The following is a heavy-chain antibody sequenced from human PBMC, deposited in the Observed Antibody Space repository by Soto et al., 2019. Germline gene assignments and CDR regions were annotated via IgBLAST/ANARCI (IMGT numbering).Heavy chain of an antibody. V-gene: IGHV3-74*01. CDR1: GFTFSSYW. CDR2: LSGDGTDT. Sequence: EVQLVESGGGLVQPGGSLRLSCVTSGFTFSSYWMHWVRQDPGKGLVWVACLSGDGTDTRYADSVKGRFSISRDNAKDTLYLQMNSLKDEDTAVYFCGRDPMDSTPIDLWDQGALVTVSS. D-gene: IGHD2-15*01. J-gene: IGHJ4*02. CDR3: GRDPMDSTPIDL.